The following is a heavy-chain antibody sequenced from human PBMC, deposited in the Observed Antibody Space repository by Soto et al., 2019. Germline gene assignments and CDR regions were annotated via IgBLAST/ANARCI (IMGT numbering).Heavy chain of an antibody. CDR3: ARRHYYGSD. Sequence: EVELVESGGALVQPGGSLRLSCTASGFTVSTNYVTWVRQAPGQGLECVSVIYSAGSTSYADSVKGRFTISRDNSKNTLYLQMSSLRAADTAVYYCARRHYYGSDWGQGTLVTVSS. CDR1: GFTVSTNY. CDR2: IYSAGST. J-gene: IGHJ4*02. D-gene: IGHD3-10*01. V-gene: IGHV3-66*04.